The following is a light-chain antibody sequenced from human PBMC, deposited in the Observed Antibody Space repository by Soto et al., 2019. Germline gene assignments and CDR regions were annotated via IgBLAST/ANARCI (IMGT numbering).Light chain of an antibody. V-gene: IGLV3-21*02. CDR1: NIGIKS. CDR2: YDT. Sequence: SSELTQPPSVSVAPGQTARITCGGNNIGIKSEHWYQQKPGQAPVVVIYYDTERPSGISDRFSGSNSGNTATLTISGVEAEDEADYYCQVWDSSSNQVIFGGGTKLTVL. CDR3: QVWDSSSNQVI. J-gene: IGLJ2*01.